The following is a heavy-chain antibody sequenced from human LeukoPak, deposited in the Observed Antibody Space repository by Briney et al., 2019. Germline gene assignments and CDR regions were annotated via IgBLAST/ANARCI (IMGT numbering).Heavy chain of an antibody. CDR1: GGSISSGDHY. D-gene: IGHD4-11*01. CDR3: ARDTTLPLNWFDP. CDR2: IYNSGST. Sequence: PSQTLSLTCTVSGGSISSGDHYWSWIRQPPGKGLEWIGYIYNSGSTYYNPSLKSRITISIDTSKNQFSLKMTSVTAADTAVYYCARDTTLPLNWFDPWGQGTLVTVSS. V-gene: IGHV4-30-4*08. J-gene: IGHJ5*02.